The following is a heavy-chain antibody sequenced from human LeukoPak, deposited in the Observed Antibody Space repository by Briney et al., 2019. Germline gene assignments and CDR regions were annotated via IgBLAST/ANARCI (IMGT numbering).Heavy chain of an antibody. J-gene: IGHJ6*03. Sequence: ASVKVSCKASGYTFTSYDINWVRQATGQGLEWRGWMNPNSGNTGYAQKFQGRVTITRNTSISTAYMELSSLRSEDTAVYYCARVWYSSGYYYPGGNYYYYYMDVWGKGTTVTVSS. D-gene: IGHD3-22*01. CDR2: MNPNSGNT. V-gene: IGHV1-8*03. CDR3: ARVWYSSGYYYPGGNYYYYYMDV. CDR1: GYTFTSYD.